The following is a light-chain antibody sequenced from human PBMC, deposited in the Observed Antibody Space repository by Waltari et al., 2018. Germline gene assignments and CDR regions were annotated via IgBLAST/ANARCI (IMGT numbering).Light chain of an antibody. J-gene: IGLJ3*02. CDR3: AAWDDSVSTVL. CDR1: SSNIGSNT. V-gene: IGLV1-44*01. CDR2: RNN. Sequence: QSVLTQSPSASGTPGQRVTISCSGSSSNIGSNTVHWYQKIPGKAPKLRSYRNNGRPSGGPDRFFGSKSGTSASLAISGLQSEDEGDYYCAAWDDSVSTVLFGGGTKLTVL.